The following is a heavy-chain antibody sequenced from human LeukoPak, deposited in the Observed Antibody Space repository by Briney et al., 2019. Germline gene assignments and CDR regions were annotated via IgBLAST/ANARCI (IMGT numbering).Heavy chain of an antibody. Sequence: PSETLSLTCTVSGGSISSYYWSWIRQPPGKGLEWIGYIYYSGSTNYNPSLKSRVTISVDTSKNQFSLKLRSVTAADTAVYYCTRFIMNFYVSGTWGRGTLVTVSS. D-gene: IGHD3-10*01. CDR3: TRFIMNFYVSGT. CDR1: GGSISSYY. CDR2: IYYSGST. J-gene: IGHJ5*02. V-gene: IGHV4-59*01.